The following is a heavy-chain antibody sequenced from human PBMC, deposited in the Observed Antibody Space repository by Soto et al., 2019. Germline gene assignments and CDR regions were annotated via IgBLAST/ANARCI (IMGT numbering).Heavy chain of an antibody. J-gene: IGHJ4*02. CDR1: GYTFTSYY. CDR2: INHSGGST. Sequence: QVQLVQSGAEVKKPGASVKVSCKASGYTFTSYYMHWVRQAPGQGLEWMGIINHSGGSTSYAQKFQGRVNMTRDTSTSTVYMELSSLRSEDTAVYYCASTNWNRGQNFDYWGQGTLVTVSS. V-gene: IGHV1-46*01. D-gene: IGHD1-1*01. CDR3: ASTNWNRGQNFDY.